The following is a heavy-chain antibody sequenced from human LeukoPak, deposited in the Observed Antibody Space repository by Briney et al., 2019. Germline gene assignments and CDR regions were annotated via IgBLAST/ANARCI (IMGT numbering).Heavy chain of an antibody. CDR2: IYYSGST. V-gene: IGHV4-59*01. CDR3: ARAREGGRFDY. J-gene: IGHJ4*02. D-gene: IGHD1-26*01. Sequence: SETLSLTCTVSGGSISSYYWSWIRQPPGKGLEWIGYIYYSGSTNYNPSLKSRVTISVDTSKNQFSLKLSSVTAADTAVYYCARAREGGRFDYWGQGTLVTVSS. CDR1: GGSISSYY.